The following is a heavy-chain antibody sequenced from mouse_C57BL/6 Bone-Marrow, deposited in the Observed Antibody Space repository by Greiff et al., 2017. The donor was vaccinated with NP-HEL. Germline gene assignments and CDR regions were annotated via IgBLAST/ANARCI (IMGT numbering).Heavy chain of an antibody. CDR1: GFTFSSYG. CDR2: ISSGGSYT. V-gene: IGHV5-6*01. Sequence: EVQGVESGGDLVKPGGSLKLSCAASGFTFSSYGMSWVRQTPDKRLEWVATISSGGSYTYYPDSVKGRFTISRDNAKNTLYLQMSSLKSEDTAMYYCARHDYDGGYYFDDWGQGTTLTVSS. D-gene: IGHD2-4*01. CDR3: ARHDYDGGYYFDD. J-gene: IGHJ2*01.